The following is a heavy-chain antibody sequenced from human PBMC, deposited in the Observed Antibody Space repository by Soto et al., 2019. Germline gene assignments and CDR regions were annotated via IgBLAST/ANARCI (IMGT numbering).Heavy chain of an antibody. J-gene: IGHJ4*02. CDR3: AKDRGARLPTSIAAAGY. Sequence: QVQLVESGGGVVQPGRSLRLSCAASGFTFSSYGMHWVRQAPGKGLEWVAVISYDGSNKYYADSVKGRFTISRDNSKNTLYLQMNSLTAEDTAVYYCAKDRGARLPTSIAAAGYWGQGTLVTVSS. CDR1: GFTFSSYG. CDR2: ISYDGSNK. V-gene: IGHV3-30*18. D-gene: IGHD6-13*01.